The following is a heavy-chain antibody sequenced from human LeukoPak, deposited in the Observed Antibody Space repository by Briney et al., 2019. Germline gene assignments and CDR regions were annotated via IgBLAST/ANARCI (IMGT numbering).Heavy chain of an antibody. CDR1: GFTFSSYA. Sequence: GGSLRLSCAASGFTFSSYAMSWVRQAPGKGLEWVSAISGNGGSTYYADSVKGRFTISRDNYKNTLYLQMNSLRAEDTAVYYCAKGWGITFGGVIVKENWFDPWGQGTLVTVSS. CDR2: ISGNGGST. J-gene: IGHJ5*02. V-gene: IGHV3-23*01. CDR3: AKGWGITFGGVIVKENWFDP. D-gene: IGHD3-16*02.